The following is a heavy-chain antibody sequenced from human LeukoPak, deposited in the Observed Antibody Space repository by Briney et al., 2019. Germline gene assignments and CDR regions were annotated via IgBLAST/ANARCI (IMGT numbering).Heavy chain of an antibody. J-gene: IGHJ4*02. CDR2: ISSSSSTI. Sequence: YPGGSLRLSCAASGFTFSSYSMNWVRQAPGKGLEWVSYISSSSSTIYYADSVKGRFTISRDNAKNSLYLLMNSLRAEDTAVYYCARGYYDTHFDYWGQGTLVTVSS. CDR3: ARGYYDTHFDY. V-gene: IGHV3-48*01. D-gene: IGHD3-22*01. CDR1: GFTFSSYS.